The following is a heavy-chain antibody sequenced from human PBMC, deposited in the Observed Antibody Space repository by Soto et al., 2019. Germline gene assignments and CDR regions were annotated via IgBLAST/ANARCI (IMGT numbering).Heavy chain of an antibody. D-gene: IGHD2-15*01. V-gene: IGHV1-69*01. Sequence: VQLEQSGAEVKKPGSSLKVSCKATGGTFSNYAISWVRQAPGQGLEWMAGIIPVYGTPSYAQRFQDRVTIIADESTTTAYMEVHSLRSEDTAIYYCSIVTAYGMDVWGPGTTVIVSS. CDR2: IIPVYGTP. J-gene: IGHJ6*02. CDR3: SIVTAYGMDV. CDR1: GGTFSNYA.